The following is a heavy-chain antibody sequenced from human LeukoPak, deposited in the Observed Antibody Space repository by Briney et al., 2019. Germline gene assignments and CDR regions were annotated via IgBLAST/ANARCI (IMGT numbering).Heavy chain of an antibody. CDR1: GFTATRHW. D-gene: IGHD3-22*01. CDR3: ARDLVSYDSSGYYPGGMDV. Sequence: SLTPSCAASGFTATRHWMSWVRPVHRKWLEWLATTQHDVSETSYVDSVKGRFTISRDNAKNLLYLQMNSLRPEDTAVYYCARDLVSYDSSGYYPGGMDVWGQGTTVTVSS. J-gene: IGHJ6*02. V-gene: IGHV3-7*01. CDR2: TQHDVSET.